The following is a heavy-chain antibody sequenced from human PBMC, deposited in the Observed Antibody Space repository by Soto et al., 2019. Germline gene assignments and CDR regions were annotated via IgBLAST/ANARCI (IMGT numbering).Heavy chain of an antibody. D-gene: IGHD1-26*01. J-gene: IGHJ4*02. CDR1: GFTFSSYG. Sequence: GGSLRLSCAASGFTFSSYGMHWVRQAPGKGLEWVAVISYDGSNKYYADSVKGRFTISRDNSKNTLYLQMNSLRAEDTAVYYCAKSNRVGATSDYWGQGTLVTVSS. V-gene: IGHV3-30*18. CDR3: AKSNRVGATSDY. CDR2: ISYDGSNK.